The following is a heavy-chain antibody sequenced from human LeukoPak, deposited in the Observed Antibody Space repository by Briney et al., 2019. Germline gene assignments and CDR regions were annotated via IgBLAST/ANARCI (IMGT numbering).Heavy chain of an antibody. CDR2: IYTGGKS. J-gene: IGHJ4*02. V-gene: IGHV3-66*01. Sequence: PGGSLRLSCAASGFTVSSNYMSWVRQAPGKGLEWVSLIYTGGKSYYADSVKGRFTLSRDNSKNTVYLQMTSLRVEDTAMYYCATISDLLYYFDSWGREPWSPSPQ. CDR1: GFTVSSNY. CDR3: ATISDLLYYFDS.